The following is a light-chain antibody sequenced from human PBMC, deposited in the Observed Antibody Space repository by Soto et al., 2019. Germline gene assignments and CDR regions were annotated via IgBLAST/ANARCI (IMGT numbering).Light chain of an antibody. J-gene: IGKJ2*01. CDR3: QQYGSSPPYT. V-gene: IGKV3-20*01. CDR2: GAS. CDR1: QSVSSSY. Sequence: EIVLTQSPGTLSLSPGERATISCRASQSVSSSYLAWYQQKPGQAPRLLIYGASSRATGIPDRFSGSGSGTDFTLTISRLETEDFAVYYCQQYGSSPPYTFGQGTQLEIK.